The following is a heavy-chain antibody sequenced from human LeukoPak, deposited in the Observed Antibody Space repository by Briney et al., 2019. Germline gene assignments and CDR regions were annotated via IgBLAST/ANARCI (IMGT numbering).Heavy chain of an antibody. CDR1: GFTFSSYW. CDR3: ARDQRIYDSSGYYDY. CDR2: IKQDGSEK. Sequence: GGSLRLSCAASGFTFSSYWMSWVRQAPGKGLEWVANIKQDGSEKYYVDSVKGRFTISRDNAKNSLYLQMNSLRAEDTAVYYCARDQRIYDSSGYYDYWGQGTLVTVSS. D-gene: IGHD3-22*01. J-gene: IGHJ4*02. V-gene: IGHV3-7*01.